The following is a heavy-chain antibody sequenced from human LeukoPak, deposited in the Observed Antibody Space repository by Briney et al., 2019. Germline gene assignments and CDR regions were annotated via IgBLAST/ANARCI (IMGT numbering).Heavy chain of an antibody. CDR1: GGSISSCSYH. Sequence: SETLSLTCTVSGGSISSCSYHWGWIRQPPGKGLEWIGSIYYSGSTYYNPSLKSRVTISVDTSKNQFSLKLSSVTAADTAVYYCARRFSWYDYWGQGTLVTVSS. V-gene: IGHV4-39*01. CDR2: IYYSGST. J-gene: IGHJ4*02. D-gene: IGHD6-13*01. CDR3: ARRFSWYDY.